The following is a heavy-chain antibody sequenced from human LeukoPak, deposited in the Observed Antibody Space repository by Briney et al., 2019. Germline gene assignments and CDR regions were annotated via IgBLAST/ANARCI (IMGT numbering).Heavy chain of an antibody. V-gene: IGHV1-8*01. D-gene: IGHD2-15*01. CDR2: MNPNSGNT. J-gene: IGHJ5*02. CDR3: ARGVVVVAATVSDWSDP. Sequence: APVKVSCKASGYTFTSYDINWVRQATGQGLEWMGWMNPNSGNTGYAQKFQGRVTMTRNTSISTAYMELSSLRSEDTAVYYCARGVVVVAATVSDWSDPWGQGTLVTVSS. CDR1: GYTFTSYD.